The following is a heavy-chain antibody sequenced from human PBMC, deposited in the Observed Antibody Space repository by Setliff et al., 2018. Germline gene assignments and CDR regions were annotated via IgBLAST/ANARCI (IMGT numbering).Heavy chain of an antibody. CDR1: GGTFSSYA. CDR2: IIPIFGTA. V-gene: IGHV1-69*06. D-gene: IGHD2-21*01. CDR3: AREGLIADTTYYYYYYMDV. J-gene: IGHJ6*03. Sequence: ASVKVSCKASGGTFSSYAISWVRQAPGQGLEWMGRIIPIFGTANYAQKLQGRVTITADKSTSTAYMELSSLRSEDTAVYYCAREGLIADTTYYYYYYMDVWGKGTTVTAP.